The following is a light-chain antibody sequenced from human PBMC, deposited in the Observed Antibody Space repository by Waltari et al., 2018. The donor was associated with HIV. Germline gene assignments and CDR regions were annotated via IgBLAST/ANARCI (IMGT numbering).Light chain of an antibody. V-gene: IGLV3-21*02. Sequence: SYVLTQAPSASVAPGPPASISCGGDKIGTKSVHWYQQKPGQAPVLVVYDDSDRPSGIPERFSGFNSGNTATLTISRVEAGDEADYYCQVWHSKSDHVVFGGGTKVTVL. CDR3: QVWHSKSDHVV. CDR1: KIGTKS. CDR2: DDS. J-gene: IGLJ2*01.